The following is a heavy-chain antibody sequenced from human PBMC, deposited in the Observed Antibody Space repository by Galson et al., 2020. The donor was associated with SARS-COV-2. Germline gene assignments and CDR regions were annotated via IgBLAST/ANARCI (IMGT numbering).Heavy chain of an antibody. Sequence: SQTLSLTCSVSGGSMSKYYWSRIRQSPGKGLEWIGNIYYSGGTKYNPSLKSRVSMSVDTSENQFSLKLKSVTAADTAVYYCARVGGNDGWNWFDPWGQGTLVTVSS. V-gene: IGHV4-59*01. CDR3: ARVGGNDGWNWFDP. D-gene: IGHD1-1*01. J-gene: IGHJ5*02. CDR2: IYYSGGT. CDR1: GGSMSKYY.